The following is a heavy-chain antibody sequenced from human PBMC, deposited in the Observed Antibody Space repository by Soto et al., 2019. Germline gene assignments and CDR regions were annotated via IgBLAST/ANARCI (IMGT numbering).Heavy chain of an antibody. Sequence: SETLSLTCTVSGGSISSYYWSWIRQPPGKGLEWIGYIYYSGSTNYNPSLKSRVTISVDTSKNQFSLKLSSVTAADTAVYYCAGGIVGATPYYFDYWGQGTLVTVSS. J-gene: IGHJ4*02. CDR1: GGSISSYY. D-gene: IGHD1-26*01. CDR2: IYYSGST. V-gene: IGHV4-59*01. CDR3: AGGIVGATPYYFDY.